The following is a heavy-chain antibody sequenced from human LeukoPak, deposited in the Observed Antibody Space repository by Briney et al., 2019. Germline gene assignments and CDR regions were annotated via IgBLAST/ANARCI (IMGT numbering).Heavy chain of an antibody. CDR2: ISGSGGST. D-gene: IGHD2-2*01. Sequence: GGSLRLSCAASGFTFSSYAMSWVRQAPGKGLEWVSAISGSGGSTYYADSVKGRFTISRDNSKNTLYLQMNSLRAEDTAVYYCARDGNRGVVPAAMSYWGQGTLVTVSS. J-gene: IGHJ4*02. CDR1: GFTFSSYA. CDR3: ARDGNRGVVPAAMSY. V-gene: IGHV3-23*01.